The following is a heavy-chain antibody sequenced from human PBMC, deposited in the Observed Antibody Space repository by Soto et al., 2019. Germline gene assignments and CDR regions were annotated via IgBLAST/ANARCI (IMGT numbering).Heavy chain of an antibody. CDR1: GGSISSVDYF. D-gene: IGHD3-9*01. CDR2: ISSIGST. V-gene: IGHV4-30-4*01. J-gene: IGHJ6*02. CDR3: ARGLVIRPYYYHGMDV. Sequence: QVQLQESGPGLVKPSQTLSLTCTVSGGSISSVDYFWGWIRQSPGKGLEWIGYISSIGSTYYNPSLKSRVSVSRDTSKNQFSLKLSSVTSTDTAVYYCARGLVIRPYYYHGMDVWGQGTTVTVSS.